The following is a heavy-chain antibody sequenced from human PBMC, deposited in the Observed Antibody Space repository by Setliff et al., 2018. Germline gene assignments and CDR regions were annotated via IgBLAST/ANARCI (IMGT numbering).Heavy chain of an antibody. CDR1: GFSFSTYY. CDR2: IKQDGSQI. Sequence: GGSLRLSCAVSGFSFSTYYMMWFRQAPGKGLEWVANIKQDGSQIYYLDSVKGRFTISRDNAKNSLYLQMNSLRAEDTAVYYCARDGSRGYGDYLSDYWGQGTLVTVSS. J-gene: IGHJ4*02. D-gene: IGHD4-17*01. V-gene: IGHV3-7*01. CDR3: ARDGSRGYGDYLSDY.